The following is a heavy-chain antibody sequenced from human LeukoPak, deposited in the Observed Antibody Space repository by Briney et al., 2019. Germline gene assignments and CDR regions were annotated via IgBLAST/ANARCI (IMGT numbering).Heavy chain of an antibody. CDR1: GYTFTGYY. J-gene: IGHJ4*02. CDR2: INPNSGGT. Sequence: GASVKVSCKASGYTFTGYYMHWVRQAPGQGLEWMGWINPNSGGTNYAQKFQGRVTMTRDTSISTAYMELSRLRSDDTAVYYCAIPHPYCSGGSCYGYWGQGTLVTVSS. CDR3: AIPHPYCSGGSCYGY. D-gene: IGHD2-15*01. V-gene: IGHV1-2*02.